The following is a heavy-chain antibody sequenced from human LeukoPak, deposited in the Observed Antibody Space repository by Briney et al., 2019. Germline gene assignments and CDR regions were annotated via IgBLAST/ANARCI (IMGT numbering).Heavy chain of an antibody. D-gene: IGHD2-2*01. CDR2: ISSSSSYI. CDR1: GFTFSSYA. V-gene: IGHV3-21*01. J-gene: IGHJ4*02. Sequence: GGSLRLSCAASGFTFSSYAMSWVRQAPGKGLEWVSSISSSSSYIYYADSVKGRFTISRDNAKNSLYLQMNSLRAEDTAVYYCARGGGGIYCSSTSCAPDYWGQGTLVTVSS. CDR3: ARGGGGIYCSSTSCAPDY.